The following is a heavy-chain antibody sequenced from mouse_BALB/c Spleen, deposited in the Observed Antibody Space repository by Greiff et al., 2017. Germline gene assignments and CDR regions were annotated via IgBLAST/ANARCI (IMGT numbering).Heavy chain of an antibody. CDR2: ISSGGST. CDR1: GFTFSSYA. J-gene: IGHJ3*01. V-gene: IGHV5-6-5*01. D-gene: IGHD1-2*01. Sequence: EVQLVESGGGLVKPGGSLKLSCAASGFTFSSYAMSWVRQTPEKRLEWVASISSGGSTYYPDSVKGRFTISRDNARNILYLQMSSLRSEDTAMYYCARGRGGFISHWGQGTLVTVSA. CDR3: ARGRGGFISH.